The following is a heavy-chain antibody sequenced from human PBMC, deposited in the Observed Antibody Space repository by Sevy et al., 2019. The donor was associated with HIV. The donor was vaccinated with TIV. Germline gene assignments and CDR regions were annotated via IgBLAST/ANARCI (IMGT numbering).Heavy chain of an antibody. CDR3: TTEGLYCSGGSCYSEGFDY. CDR2: IKSKTDGGTTDYA. D-gene: IGHD2-15*01. V-gene: IGHV3-15*01. CDR1: GFTLSNAW. Sequence: GGSLRLSCAASGFTLSNAWMSWVRQAPGKGLEWVGRIKSKTDGGTTDYADYAAPVKGRFPISTNDSQNTLYLQMNSLKTEDTAVYYCTTEGLYCSGGSCYSEGFDYWGQGTLVTVSS. J-gene: IGHJ4*02.